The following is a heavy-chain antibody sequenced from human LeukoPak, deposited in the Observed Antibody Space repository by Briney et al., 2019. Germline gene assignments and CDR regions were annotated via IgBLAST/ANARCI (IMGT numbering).Heavy chain of an antibody. CDR3: ARDLEGHICYFDY. D-gene: IGHD2-21*01. Sequence: GGSLRLSCAASGFTFSIYWMSWVRQAPGKGLEWVANIKQDGSEKYYVYSVKGRFNIPRDNAKNSLYLQMNSLRAEDAAVYYCARDLEGHICYFDYWGQGTLVTVSS. CDR1: GFTFSIYW. V-gene: IGHV3-7*01. CDR2: IKQDGSEK. J-gene: IGHJ4*02.